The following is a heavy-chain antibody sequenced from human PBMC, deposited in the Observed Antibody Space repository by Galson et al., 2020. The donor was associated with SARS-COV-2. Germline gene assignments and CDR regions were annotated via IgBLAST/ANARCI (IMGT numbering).Heavy chain of an antibody. D-gene: IGHD3-16*01. CDR3: ARQDMMAFDY. J-gene: IGHJ4*02. CDR2: IYHSGST. Sequence: SETLSLTCAVSGYSISSGYYWGWIRQPPGKGLEWIGSIYHSGSTYYNPSLKSRVTISVDTSKNQFSLKLSSVTAADTAVYYCARQDMMAFDYWGQGTLVTVSS. V-gene: IGHV4-38-2*01. CDR1: GYSISSGYY.